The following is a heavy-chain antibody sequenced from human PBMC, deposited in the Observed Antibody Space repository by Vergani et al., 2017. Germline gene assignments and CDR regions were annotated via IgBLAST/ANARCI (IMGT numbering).Heavy chain of an antibody. D-gene: IGHD3-10*01. CDR1: GFTFSDHS. V-gene: IGHV3-11*04. J-gene: IGHJ4*02. CDR2: ISSSGNTI. Sequence: VQLVESGGGLVQPGGSLRLSCAASGFTFSDHSMNWVRQAPGKGLEWVSYISSSGNTIYYADSVKGRFTNSRDNTKNSLYLQMNSLRAEDTAVYYCARGNYYGSGAFDFWGQGPLVTVSS. CDR3: ARGNYYGSGAFDF.